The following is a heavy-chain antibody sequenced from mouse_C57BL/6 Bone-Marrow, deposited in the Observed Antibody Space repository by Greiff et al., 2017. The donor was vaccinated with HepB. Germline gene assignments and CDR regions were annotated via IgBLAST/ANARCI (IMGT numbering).Heavy chain of an antibody. J-gene: IGHJ3*01. CDR1: GYTFTSYG. CDR2: IYPRSGNT. D-gene: IGHD1-1*01. CDR3: ARSITTVVGAY. V-gene: IGHV1-81*01. Sequence: VQLQQSGAELARPGASVKLSCKASGYTFTSYGISWVKQRTGQGLEWIGEIYPRSGNTYYNEKFKGKATLTADKSSSTAYMELRSLTSEDSAVYFCARSITTVVGAYWGQGTLVTVSA.